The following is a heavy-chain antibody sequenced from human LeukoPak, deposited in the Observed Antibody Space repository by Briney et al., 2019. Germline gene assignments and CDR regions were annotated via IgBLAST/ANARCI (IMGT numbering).Heavy chain of an antibody. V-gene: IGHV4-4*01. CDR3: ARGAHYAWNS. Sequence: GSLRLSCAASGFTFNNYWMTWVRQAPGKGLEWIGEIHDGGSTTYHPSLKSRVTISVDKSKNQFSLTLTSVTAADTAVYFCARGAHYAWNSWGQGTLVTVSS. J-gene: IGHJ4*02. CDR1: GFTFNNYW. D-gene: IGHD3-16*01. CDR2: IHDGGST.